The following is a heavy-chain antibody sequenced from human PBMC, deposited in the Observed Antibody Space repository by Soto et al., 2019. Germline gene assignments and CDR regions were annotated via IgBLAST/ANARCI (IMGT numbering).Heavy chain of an antibody. D-gene: IGHD1-20*01. V-gene: IGHV3-21*01. CDR1: GFTFSSYS. CDR2: ISSSSSYI. J-gene: IGHJ6*03. CDR3: ARDQPITGDYYYYMDV. Sequence: EVQLVESGGGLVKPGGSLRLSCAASGFTFSSYSMNWVRQAPGEGLEWVSSISSSSSYIYYADSVKGRFTISRDNAKNSLYLQMNSLRAEDTAVYYCARDQPITGDYYYYMDVWGKGTTVTVSS.